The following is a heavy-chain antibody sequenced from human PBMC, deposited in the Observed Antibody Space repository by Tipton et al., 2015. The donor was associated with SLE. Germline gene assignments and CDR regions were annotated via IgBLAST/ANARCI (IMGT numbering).Heavy chain of an antibody. D-gene: IGHD1-26*01. CDR3: ARRSYSGTHPEAFDI. CDR2: VNHSGST. J-gene: IGHJ3*02. CDR1: GGSFSGYY. Sequence: TLSLTCAVYGGSFSGYYWNWIRQPPGKGLEWIGEVNHSGSTNCNPSLKSRVTISVDTSKNQFSLKLSSVTAADTAVYYCARRSYSGTHPEAFDIWGQGTMVTVSS. V-gene: IGHV4-34*01.